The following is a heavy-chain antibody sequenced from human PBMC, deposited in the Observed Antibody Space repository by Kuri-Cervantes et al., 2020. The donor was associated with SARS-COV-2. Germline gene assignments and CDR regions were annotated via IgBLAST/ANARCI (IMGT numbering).Heavy chain of an antibody. CDR3: GRLGATKGSHYYGVDV. Sequence: SETLSLTCSVSGGSISRYYWSWMRQPPGKGLEWIGNIHYSGSTNYNNSLDSRATISVDTSKNQLSLRLSSVTAADTAVYYCGRLGATKGSHYYGVDVWGQGTTVTVSS. CDR1: GGSISRYY. J-gene: IGHJ6*02. CDR2: IHYSGST. V-gene: IGHV4-59*01. D-gene: IGHD1-26*01.